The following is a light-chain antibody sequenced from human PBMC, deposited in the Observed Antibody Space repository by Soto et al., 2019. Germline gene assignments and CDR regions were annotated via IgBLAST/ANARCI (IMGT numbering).Light chain of an antibody. CDR1: QSIDIY. J-gene: IGKJ4*01. Sequence: EIVMTQSPASLSVYPGERATLSCRASQSIDIYLAWYQQRPGQAPRLLIYDTSIRAPGIPATFSGSGSGTEVTLTNSSLQSEDVAVYYCQQYKDWPPITFGGGTKVQIK. CDR3: QQYKDWPPIT. CDR2: DTS. V-gene: IGKV3-15*01.